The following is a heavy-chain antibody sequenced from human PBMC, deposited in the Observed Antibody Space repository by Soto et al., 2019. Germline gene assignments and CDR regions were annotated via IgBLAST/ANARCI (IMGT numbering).Heavy chain of an antibody. V-gene: IGHV2-5*01. CDR2: IYWNDDK. CDR3: AHSLPYYYDSSGYYQRRGAFDI. CDR1: WFSLSTSRVG. Sequence: GXTLVTTTQTLAXTFAFAWFSLSTSRVGVVWIRQPPVKALEWLALIYWNDDKRYSPSLKSRLTITKDTSKNQVVLTMTNMDPVDTAKYYCAHSLPYYYDSSGYYQRRGAFDIWAQATMGTVSS. D-gene: IGHD3-22*01. J-gene: IGHJ3*02.